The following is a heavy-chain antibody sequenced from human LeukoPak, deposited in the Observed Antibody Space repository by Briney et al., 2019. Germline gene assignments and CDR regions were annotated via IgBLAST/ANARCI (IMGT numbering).Heavy chain of an antibody. Sequence: PGGSLRLSCAASGFTFSSYAMSWVRQAPGKGLEWVSAISGSGGSTYYADSVKGRFTISRDNSKNTLYLQMNSLRAEDTAVYYCAKGSSRWFGELLTHDRYFDYWGQGILVTVSS. CDR2: ISGSGGST. D-gene: IGHD3-10*01. V-gene: IGHV3-23*01. CDR1: GFTFSSYA. CDR3: AKGSSRWFGELLTHDRYFDY. J-gene: IGHJ4*02.